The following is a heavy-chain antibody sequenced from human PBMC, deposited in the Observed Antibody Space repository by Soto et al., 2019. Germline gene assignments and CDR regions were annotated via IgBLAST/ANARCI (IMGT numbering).Heavy chain of an antibody. V-gene: IGHV3-23*01. J-gene: IGHJ4*02. CDR1: GLILNAYA. D-gene: IGHD4-4*01. CDR2: IAGTGGNT. Sequence: EVQLLESGGGLVQPGGSRRPSCAASGLILNAYAMTWVRQAPGKGLEWVSAIAGTGGNTYYAASVKGRFTISRDNSKDTVDLEMNRLRVDDTAVYFCARVASDYINSADHWGQGILVTVSS. CDR3: ARVASDYINSADH.